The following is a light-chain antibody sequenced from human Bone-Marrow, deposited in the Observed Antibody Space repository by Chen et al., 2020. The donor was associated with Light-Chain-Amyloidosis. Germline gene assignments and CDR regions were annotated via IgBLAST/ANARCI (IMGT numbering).Light chain of an antibody. Sequence: EIVLTQSPGTLSLSPGEGANLSCRASQTISSNYLTWYQQKFGQAPRLLIYGSASRATGIPDRFTGGRSCTDFTLTIDRLAPENFAMYYCQQYGPSPLTFGGGTTVEIK. CDR3: QQYGPSPLT. CDR1: QTISSNY. V-gene: IGKV3-20*01. CDR2: GSA. J-gene: IGKJ4*01.